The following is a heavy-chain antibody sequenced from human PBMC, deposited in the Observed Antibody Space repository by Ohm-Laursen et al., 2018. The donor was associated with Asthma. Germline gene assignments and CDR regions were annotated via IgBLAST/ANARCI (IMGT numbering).Heavy chain of an antibody. J-gene: IGHJ4*02. Sequence: SLRLSCAASGFTFSSYAMHWVRQAPGKGLEWVAVISYDGSNKYYADSVKGRFTVSRDNSKNTLYLQMNSLRAEDTAVYYCAKRHLQWELLLIGWGQGTLVTVSS. D-gene: IGHD1-26*01. CDR2: ISYDGSNK. CDR1: GFTFSSYA. CDR3: AKRHLQWELLLIG. V-gene: IGHV3-30-3*01.